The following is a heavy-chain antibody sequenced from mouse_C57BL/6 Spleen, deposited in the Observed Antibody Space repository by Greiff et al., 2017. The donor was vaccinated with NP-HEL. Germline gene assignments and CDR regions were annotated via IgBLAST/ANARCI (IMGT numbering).Heavy chain of an antibody. Sequence: EVQLQQSGPELVKPGASVKISCKASGYTFTDYYMNWVKQSHGKSLEWIGDINPNNGGTSYNQKFKGKATLTVDKSSSTAYMELRSLTSEDSAVYYCARMDHYYGSKYYFDYWGQSTTLTVSS. CDR3: ARMDHYYGSKYYFDY. CDR2: INPNNGGT. CDR1: GYTFTDYY. V-gene: IGHV1-26*01. D-gene: IGHD1-1*01. J-gene: IGHJ2*01.